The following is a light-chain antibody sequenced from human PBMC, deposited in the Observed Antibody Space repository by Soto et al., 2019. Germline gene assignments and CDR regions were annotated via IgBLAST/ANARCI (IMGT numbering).Light chain of an antibody. Sequence: DIVMTQSPDSLAVSLGERATINCKSSQSVLHISNNKNYLAWYQQKPGQPPKLLFYWASTRESGVPDRFSGSGSGTDFTLTISDLQAEDVAVYYCQQYYSTLRTFGQGTKVDIK. CDR3: QQYYSTLRT. CDR2: WAS. CDR1: QSVLHISNNKNY. J-gene: IGKJ1*01. V-gene: IGKV4-1*01.